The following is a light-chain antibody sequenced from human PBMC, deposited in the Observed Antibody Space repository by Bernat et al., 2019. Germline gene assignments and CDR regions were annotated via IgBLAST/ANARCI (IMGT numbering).Light chain of an antibody. CDR2: DVS. CDR3: SSYTTSSTVV. Sequence: QSDLTQPASVSGSPGQSITISCTGTSSDLGVYNYVSWYQQHPAKAPKLMIYDVSNRPSGVSNRFSGSKSGTAASLIISGLQAEDKADYYCSSYTTSSTVVFGGGTKLTVL. CDR1: SSDLGVYNY. V-gene: IGLV2-14*03. J-gene: IGLJ3*02.